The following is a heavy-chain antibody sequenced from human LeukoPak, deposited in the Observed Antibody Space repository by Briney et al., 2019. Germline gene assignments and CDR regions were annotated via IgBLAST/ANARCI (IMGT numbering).Heavy chain of an antibody. V-gene: IGHV3-30*04. CDR1: GFTFSNYA. CDR2: ISYDGSNK. J-gene: IGHJ6*03. Sequence: GGSLRLSCAASGFTFSNYAMHWVRQAPGKELEWVAVISYDGSNKYYADSVKGRFTISRDNSKNMLYLQMNSLRAEDTAVYYCARSGGFGFYYYYYMDVWGKGTTVTVSS. CDR3: ARSGGFGFYYYYYMDV. D-gene: IGHD5-12*01.